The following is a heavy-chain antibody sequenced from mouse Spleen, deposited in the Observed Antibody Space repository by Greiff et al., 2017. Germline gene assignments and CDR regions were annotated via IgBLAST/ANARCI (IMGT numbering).Heavy chain of an antibody. Sequence: EVHLVESGPGLVKPSQSLSLTCSVTGYSITSGYYWNWIRQFPGNKLEWMGYISYDGSNNYNPSLKNRISITRDTSKNQFFLKLNSVTTEDTATYYCARALPYDWFAYWGQGTLVTVSA. J-gene: IGHJ3*01. CDR1: GYSITSGYY. CDR2: ISYDGSN. V-gene: IGHV3-6*01. D-gene: IGHD2-12*01. CDR3: ARALPYDWFAY.